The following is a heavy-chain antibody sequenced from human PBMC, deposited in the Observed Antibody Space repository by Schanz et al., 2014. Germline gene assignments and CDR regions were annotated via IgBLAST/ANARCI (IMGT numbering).Heavy chain of an antibody. CDR2: MNPTTGNR. D-gene: IGHD6-19*01. J-gene: IGHJ3*02. Sequence: QVQLVQSGAEVKKPGASVRVSCKASGYSFTTYDVNWVRQATGQGLEWMGWMNPTTGNRGYAQNFQGRVTMTRHTSISTAYMELSSLRSEDTAVYYCARGLGDERWLDLNEAFDIWGQGTIVTVSS. CDR3: ARGLGDERWLDLNEAFDI. CDR1: GYSFTTYD. V-gene: IGHV1-8*01.